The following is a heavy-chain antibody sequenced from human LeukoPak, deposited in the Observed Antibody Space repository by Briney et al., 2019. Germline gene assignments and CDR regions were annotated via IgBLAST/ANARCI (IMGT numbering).Heavy chain of an antibody. V-gene: IGHV4-39*07. CDR2: IYYSGST. CDR1: GGSIGSSSYY. D-gene: IGHD3-22*01. CDR3: ARDSSGTREGAFDI. Sequence: SETLSLTCTVSGGSIGSSSYYWGWIRQPPGKGLEWIGSIYYSGSTYYNPSLKSRVTISVDTSKNQFSLKLSSVTAADTAVYYCARDSSGTREGAFDIWGQGTMVTVSS. J-gene: IGHJ3*02.